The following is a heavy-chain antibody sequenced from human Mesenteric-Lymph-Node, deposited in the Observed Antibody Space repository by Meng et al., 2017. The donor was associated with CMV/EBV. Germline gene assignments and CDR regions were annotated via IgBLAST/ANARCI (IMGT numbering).Heavy chain of an antibody. Sequence: SGSMLVYPTQTLTLFCTFSGLSLSPSGMRVSWIRQPPGKALEWLARTDWDDDQFYSTSLKTRPTISKDTSKSQVVLTMTNMDPVDTATYYCARFYGDYPGPFDYWGQGTLVTVSS. V-gene: IGHV2-70D*14. CDR2: TDWDDDQ. CDR1: GLSLSPSGMR. CDR3: ARFYGDYPGPFDY. J-gene: IGHJ4*02. D-gene: IGHD4-17*01.